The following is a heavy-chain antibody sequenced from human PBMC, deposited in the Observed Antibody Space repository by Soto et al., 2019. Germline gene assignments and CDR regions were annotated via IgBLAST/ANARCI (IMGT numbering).Heavy chain of an antibody. CDR2: ISGYNGDT. V-gene: IGHV1-18*04. J-gene: IGHJ4*02. CDR1: GYTFTSYG. D-gene: IGHD6-13*01. CDR3: ARAPQTVAGAGIWY. Sequence: ASVKVSCKASGYTFTSYGISWVRQAPGQGLEWMGWISGYNGDTNYAQKLQGRVTMTTDTSTSTAYMELRSLRSDDTAVYYCARAPQTVAGAGIWYWGQGTLVTV.